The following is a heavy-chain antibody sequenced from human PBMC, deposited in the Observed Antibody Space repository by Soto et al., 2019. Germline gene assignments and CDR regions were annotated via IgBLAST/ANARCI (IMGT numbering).Heavy chain of an antibody. CDR2: INPNSGGT. Sequence: ASVKVSCKASGYTSTGYYMHWVRQAPGQGLEWMGWINPNSGGTNYAQKFQGRVTMTRDTSISTAYMELSRLRSDDTAVYYCARGTGGRYSWFDPWGQGTLVTVSS. D-gene: IGHD7-27*01. CDR3: ARGTGGRYSWFDP. J-gene: IGHJ5*02. CDR1: GYTSTGYY. V-gene: IGHV1-2*02.